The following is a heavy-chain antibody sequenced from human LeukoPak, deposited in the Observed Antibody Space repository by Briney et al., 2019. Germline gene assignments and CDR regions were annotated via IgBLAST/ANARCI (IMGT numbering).Heavy chain of an antibody. V-gene: IGHV1-69*06. Sequence: SVKVSCKASGGTFSSYAISWVRQAPGQGLEWMGGIIPIFSTANYAQKFQGRVTITADKSTSTAYMELSSLRSEDTAVYYCARSGYCSGGSCYGSFDYWGQGTLVTVSS. D-gene: IGHD2-15*01. J-gene: IGHJ4*02. CDR3: ARSGYCSGGSCYGSFDY. CDR2: IIPIFSTA. CDR1: GGTFSSYA.